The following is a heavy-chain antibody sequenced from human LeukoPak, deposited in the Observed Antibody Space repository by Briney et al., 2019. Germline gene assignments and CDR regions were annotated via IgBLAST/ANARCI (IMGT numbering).Heavy chain of an antibody. CDR3: ARHIGGGIEDMDV. J-gene: IGHJ6*03. D-gene: IGHD3-16*02. CDR1: GGSISSYY. V-gene: IGHV4-59*08. CDR2: IYVTGST. Sequence: SETLSLTCTVSGGSISSYYWSWIRQSPGKGLEWIGYIYVTGSTRYNPYLQSRVTISVDTSRNQFFLKMSSVTAADMAVYYCARHIGGGIEDMDVWGKGTKVTVSS.